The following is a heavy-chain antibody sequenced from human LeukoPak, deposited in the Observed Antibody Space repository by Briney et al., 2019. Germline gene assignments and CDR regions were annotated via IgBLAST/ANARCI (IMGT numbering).Heavy chain of an antibody. CDR3: ASARGQEWLVGEFDY. D-gene: IGHD6-19*01. CDR1: GYTFPSYG. Sequence: ASVEVSCKASGYTFPSYGISWVRQPPGQGLEWMGWIDTNTGNPTYAQGFTGRFVFSLDTSVSTAYLQISSLKAGDTAVYYCASARGQEWLVGEFDYWGQGTLVTVSS. V-gene: IGHV7-4-1*02. J-gene: IGHJ4*02. CDR2: IDTNTGNP.